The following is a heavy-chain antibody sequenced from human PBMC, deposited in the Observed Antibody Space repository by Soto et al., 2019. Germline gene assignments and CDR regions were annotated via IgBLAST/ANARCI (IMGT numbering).Heavy chain of an antibody. Sequence: QVQLVESGGGVVQPGRSLRLSCAASGFTFSSYAMHWVRQAPGKGLEWVAVISYDGSTKYYADSVKGRFTISRDNSKNTLYLQMNSLGAEDTAVYYCARPLWRDDYNGGYFDLWGRGTLVTVSS. D-gene: IGHD4-4*01. J-gene: IGHJ2*01. CDR3: ARPLWRDDYNGGYFDL. V-gene: IGHV3-30-3*01. CDR1: GFTFSSYA. CDR2: ISYDGSTK.